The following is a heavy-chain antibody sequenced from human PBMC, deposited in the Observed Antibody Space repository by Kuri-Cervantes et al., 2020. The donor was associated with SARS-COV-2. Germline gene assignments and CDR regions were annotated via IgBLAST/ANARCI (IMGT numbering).Heavy chain of an antibody. CDR1: GFIFSGYY. D-gene: IGHD4-23*01. V-gene: IGHV3-11*01. Sequence: GGSLRLSCTASGFIFSGYYMTWICQAPGKGLEWVSNIGPGGTTKYYADSVKGRFTISRDNSKNTLYLQMNSLRAEDTAVYYCARGGGNPEVWVEYFDYWGQGTLVTVSS. CDR2: IGPGGTTK. J-gene: IGHJ4*02. CDR3: ARGGGNPEVWVEYFDY.